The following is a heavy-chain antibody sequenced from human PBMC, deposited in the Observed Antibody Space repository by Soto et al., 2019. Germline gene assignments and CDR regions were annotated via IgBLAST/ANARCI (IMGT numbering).Heavy chain of an antibody. CDR3: ARDRGYSYGLHAFDI. CDR2: INTGTDDT. CDR1: GYTFTNYA. J-gene: IGHJ3*02. V-gene: IGHV1-3*04. D-gene: IGHD5-18*01. Sequence: ASVKVSCKAPGYTFTNYAMHWVRQAPGQRLEWMGWINTGTDDTKYSQKLQGRVTITRDTSASTAYMELSSLRSEDTAVYYCARDRGYSYGLHAFDIWGQGTMVTVSS.